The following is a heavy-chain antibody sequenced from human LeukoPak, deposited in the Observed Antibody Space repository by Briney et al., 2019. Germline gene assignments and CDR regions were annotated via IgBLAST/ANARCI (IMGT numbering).Heavy chain of an antibody. CDR2: ISYDGSNK. Sequence: PGRSLRLSCAASGFTFSSYAMHWVRQAPGKGLEWVAVISYDGSNKYYADSVKGRFTISRDNSKNTLYLQMNSLRAEDTAVYYCARDRAAAPWGYFDYWGQGTLVTVSS. CDR3: ARDRAAAPWGYFDY. CDR1: GFTFSSYA. V-gene: IGHV3-30-3*01. D-gene: IGHD6-13*01. J-gene: IGHJ4*02.